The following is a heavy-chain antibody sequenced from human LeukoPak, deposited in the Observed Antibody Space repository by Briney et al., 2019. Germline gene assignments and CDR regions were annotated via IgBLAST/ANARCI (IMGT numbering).Heavy chain of an antibody. CDR2: ISAYNGNT. CDR3: ARDRDTEQYNWFDP. CDR1: GYTFTSYG. V-gene: IGHV1-18*01. J-gene: IGHJ5*02. D-gene: IGHD5-18*01. Sequence: ASVKVSCKASGYTFTSYGISWVRQAPGQGLEWMGWISAYNGNTNYAQKLQGRVTMTTDTSTSTAYMELRSLRSDDTVVYYCARDRDTEQYNWFDPWGQGTLVTVSS.